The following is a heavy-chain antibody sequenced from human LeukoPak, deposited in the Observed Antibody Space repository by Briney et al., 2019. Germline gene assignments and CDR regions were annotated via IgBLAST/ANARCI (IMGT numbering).Heavy chain of an antibody. CDR1: GFTFSSYW. CDR3: AKRWDYYDSSGYIDY. Sequence: GGSLRLSCAASGFTFSSYWVHWVRQAPGKGLVWVSRINSDGSSTSYADSVKGRFTISRDNAKNTLYLQMNSLRAEDTAVYYCAKRWDYYDSSGYIDYWGQGTLVTVSS. D-gene: IGHD3-22*01. V-gene: IGHV3-74*01. CDR2: INSDGSST. J-gene: IGHJ4*02.